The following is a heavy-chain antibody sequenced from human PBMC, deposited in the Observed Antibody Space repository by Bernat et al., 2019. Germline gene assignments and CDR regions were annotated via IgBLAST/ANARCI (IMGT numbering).Heavy chain of an antibody. CDR1: GYTFSSHG. V-gene: IGHV1-18*04. CDR2: ISAYKGNT. J-gene: IGHJ4*02. Sequence: QVQLVQSGGEVKKPGASVKVSCKASGYTFSSHGISWVRQAPGQGLEWMGWISAYKGNTYYAQKLSDRVTMTTDTFTSTAYMELRSLRSDDTAVYFCAAILTGYPFDYWGQGTLVTVSS. CDR3: AAILTGYPFDY. D-gene: IGHD3-9*01.